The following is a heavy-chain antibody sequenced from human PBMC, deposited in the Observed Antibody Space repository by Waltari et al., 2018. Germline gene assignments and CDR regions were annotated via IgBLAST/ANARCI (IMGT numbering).Heavy chain of an antibody. CDR2: INQDGNKL. CDR1: GFTFSSYR. D-gene: IGHD4-17*01. CDR3: ARDQMVTVTDDNWFDS. V-gene: IGHV3-7*01. Sequence: EVHLVESGGGLVQPGGSLRLSCGASGFTFSSYRMSWVRQAPGKGLEWVANINQDGNKLYYVDSVEGRFTISRDNAKNSLYLQMNSLRAEDTAVYYCARDQMVTVTDDNWFDSWGQGNLVTVSS. J-gene: IGHJ5*01.